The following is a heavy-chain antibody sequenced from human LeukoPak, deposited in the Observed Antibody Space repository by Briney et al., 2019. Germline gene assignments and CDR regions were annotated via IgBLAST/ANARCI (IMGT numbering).Heavy chain of an antibody. Sequence: PGRSLRLSCAASGFTFSSYGMHWVRQAPGEGLEWVAVISYDGSNKYYADSVKGRFTISRDNSKNTLYLQMNSLRAEDTAVYYCAKDNIQLWFFDYWGQGTLVTVSS. CDR3: AKDNIQLWFFDY. CDR2: ISYDGSNK. CDR1: GFTFSSYG. D-gene: IGHD5-18*01. V-gene: IGHV3-30*18. J-gene: IGHJ4*02.